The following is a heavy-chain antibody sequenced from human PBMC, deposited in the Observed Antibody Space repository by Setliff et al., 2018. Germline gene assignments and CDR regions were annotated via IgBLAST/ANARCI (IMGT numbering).Heavy chain of an antibody. D-gene: IGHD3-10*01. CDR3: AKDGVRYGSGSYYSDY. J-gene: IGHJ4*02. CDR2: ISSSGNTI. Sequence: GGSLRLPCAASGFTFSTYEMNWVRQAPGKGLECVSYISSSGNTIYYADSVKGRFTISRDISKNTLYLQLNSQRAEDTAVYYCAKDGVRYGSGSYYSDYWGQGTLVTVSS. CDR1: GFTFSTYE. V-gene: IGHV3-48*03.